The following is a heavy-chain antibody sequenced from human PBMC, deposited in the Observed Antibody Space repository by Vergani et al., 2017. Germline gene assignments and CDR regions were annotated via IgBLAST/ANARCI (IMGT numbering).Heavy chain of an antibody. CDR1: GYIFSNFW. D-gene: IGHD3-10*01. Sequence: EKQLVQSGSETKKPGESLKISCQAFGYIFSNFWIGWVRQRPGRGLEWMGIIYPGDSEVKSNPTFRGQVILSVDTSVNTAYLQWRSLQASGTATYFCASGGHGSENGGALQLWGRGTNIAVSS. CDR3: ASGGHGSENGGALQL. V-gene: IGHV5-51*01. J-gene: IGHJ3*01. CDR2: IYPGDSEV.